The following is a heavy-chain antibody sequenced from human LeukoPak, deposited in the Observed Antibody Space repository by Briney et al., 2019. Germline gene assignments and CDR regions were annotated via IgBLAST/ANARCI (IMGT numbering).Heavy chain of an antibody. J-gene: IGHJ4*02. CDR2: IYYSGST. D-gene: IGHD4-17*01. CDR3: ARASGDTVTYGGFDY. V-gene: IGHV4-31*03. Sequence: SETLSLTCTVSGGSISSGGYYWSWIRQHPGKGLEWIGYIYYSGSTYYNPSLKSRVTISVDTSKNQFSLKLSSVTAADTAVYYCARASGDTVTYGGFDYWGQGTLVTVSS. CDR1: GGSISSGGYY.